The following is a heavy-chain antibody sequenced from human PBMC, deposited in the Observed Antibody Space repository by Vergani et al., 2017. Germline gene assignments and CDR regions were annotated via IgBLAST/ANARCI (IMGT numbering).Heavy chain of an antibody. D-gene: IGHD4-17*01. V-gene: IGHV3-66*02. CDR1: SFSVRSHY. CDR3: SRGMTTETTDLDGFDI. CDR2: INIGGRT. J-gene: IGHJ3*02. Sequence: LVESGGGLVQPGGSLRLSCAASSFSVRSHYLTWVRQAPGKGLEWVSTINIGGRTSYADSVKGRLTLPRDDSKNTLHLQMNSLRPEDTAVYYCSRGMTTETTDLDGFDIWGQGTMVSVSS.